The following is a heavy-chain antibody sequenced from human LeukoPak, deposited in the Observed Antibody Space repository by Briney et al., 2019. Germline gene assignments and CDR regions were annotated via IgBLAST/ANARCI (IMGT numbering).Heavy chain of an antibody. CDR3: ARVDGPTVTTMFFDS. D-gene: IGHD4-17*01. V-gene: IGHV3-48*01. J-gene: IGHJ4*02. CDR1: GFTLSRHG. CDR2: ISPASITI. Sequence: SGGTLRLSCAASGFTLSRHGMICVRQAPGKGLEWLSYISPASITIYYADSVRDRFTISRDDAKNSLYLQMNSLRAEDTAVYYCARVDGPTVTTMFFDSWGPGTLVTVSS.